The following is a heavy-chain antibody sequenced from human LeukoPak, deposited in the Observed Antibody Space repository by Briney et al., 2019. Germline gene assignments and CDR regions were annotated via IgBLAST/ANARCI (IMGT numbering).Heavy chain of an antibody. CDR2: IKQDGSEK. CDR1: GFTFSSYW. D-gene: IGHD3-10*01. CDR3: ARAEYYYGSGSPRGGYYFDY. J-gene: IGHJ4*02. Sequence: QPGGSLRLSCAASGFTFSSYWMSWVRQAPGKGLEWVANIKQDGSEKYYVDSVKGRFTISRDNAKNSLYLQMNSLRAEDTAVYYCARAEYYYGSGSPRGGYYFDYWGQGTLVTVSS. V-gene: IGHV3-7*01.